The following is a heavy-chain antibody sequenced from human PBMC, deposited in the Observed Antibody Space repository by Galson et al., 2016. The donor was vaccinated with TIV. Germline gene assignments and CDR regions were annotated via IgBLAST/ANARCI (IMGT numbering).Heavy chain of an antibody. CDR1: GGSISTNSYY. J-gene: IGHJ4*02. CDR3: ARYISGWYHYFDF. V-gene: IGHV4-39*01. Sequence: LSLTCTVSGGSISTNSYYWGWIRQSPGKGLEWIGSTYHGGSTYYNPSLKSRVTIPVDTSKNQFSLKLSSVTAADTAVYYCARYISGWYHYFDFWGQGTLVTVSS. D-gene: IGHD6-19*01. CDR2: TYHGGST.